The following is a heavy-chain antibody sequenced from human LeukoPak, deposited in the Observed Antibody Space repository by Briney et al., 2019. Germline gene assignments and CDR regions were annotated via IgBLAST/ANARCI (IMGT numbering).Heavy chain of an antibody. J-gene: IGHJ3*02. D-gene: IGHD2-21*02. Sequence: SETLSLTCTVSGGSISTSSYYWGWIRQPPGKGLEWIGSIFYSGTTYYNPSLKSRVTISVDTSKNQFSLRLTSVTAADTAVYFCARAYCVGDCYNAFDIWGQGTLVTVSS. CDR2: IFYSGTT. CDR1: GGSISTSSYY. V-gene: IGHV4-39*01. CDR3: ARAYCVGDCYNAFDI.